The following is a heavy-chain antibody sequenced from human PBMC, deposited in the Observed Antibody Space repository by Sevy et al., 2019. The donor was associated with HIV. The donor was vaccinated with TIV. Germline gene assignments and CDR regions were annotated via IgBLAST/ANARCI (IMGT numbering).Heavy chain of an antibody. J-gene: IGHJ4*02. CDR3: ARVPCSSTSCYGYYFDY. CDR1: GGSISGYY. CDR2: PYYSGST. D-gene: IGHD2-2*01. V-gene: IGHV4-59*01. Sequence: SETLSLTCTVSGGSISGYYWSWIRLPPGKGLEWIGSPYYSGSTDYNPSLKSRVTISVDTSKNQFSLKLSSVTAADTAVYYCARVPCSSTSCYGYYFDYWGQGTLVTVSS.